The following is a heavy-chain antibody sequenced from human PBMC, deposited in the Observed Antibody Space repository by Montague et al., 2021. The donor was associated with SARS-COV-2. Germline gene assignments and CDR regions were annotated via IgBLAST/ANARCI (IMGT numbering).Heavy chain of an antibody. V-gene: IGHV4-59*01. Sequence: SETLSLTCTVSGGSISSYYWSWIRQPPGKGLEYIGYIYYSGSTNYNPSLKSRVTMSVDTSKNQSSLKLSSVTAADTAVYYCARGDGHYYGSGTYPYYWGQGTLVTVSS. CDR1: GGSISSYY. CDR2: IYYSGST. J-gene: IGHJ4*02. D-gene: IGHD3-10*01. CDR3: ARGDGHYYGSGTYPYY.